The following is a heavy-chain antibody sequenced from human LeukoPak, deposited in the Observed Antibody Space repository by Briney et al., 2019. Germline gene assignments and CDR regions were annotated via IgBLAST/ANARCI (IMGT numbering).Heavy chain of an antibody. Sequence: GRSLRLSCAASGFTFSSYGMHWVRQAPGKGLEWVAVISYDGSNKCYADSVKGRFTISRDNSKNTLYLQMNSLRAEDTAVYYCAKDLSGSYAFDYWGQGTLVTVSS. CDR3: AKDLSGSYAFDY. V-gene: IGHV3-30*18. CDR1: GFTFSSYG. D-gene: IGHD1-26*01. CDR2: ISYDGSNK. J-gene: IGHJ4*02.